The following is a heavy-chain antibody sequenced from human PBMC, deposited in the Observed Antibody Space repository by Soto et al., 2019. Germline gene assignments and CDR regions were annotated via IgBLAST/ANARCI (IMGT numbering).Heavy chain of an antibody. V-gene: IGHV4-30-2*01. Sequence: QLQLQESGSGPVKPSQTLSLTCAVSGGSISSGGYSWSWIRQPPGKGLEWIGYIYHSGSTYYNPSIKSRVTITVDRSKNQFSLKLNSVTAADTAVYYCARVPSPWGQGTLVTVSS. J-gene: IGHJ5*02. CDR3: ARVPSP. CDR2: IYHSGST. CDR1: GGSISSGGYS.